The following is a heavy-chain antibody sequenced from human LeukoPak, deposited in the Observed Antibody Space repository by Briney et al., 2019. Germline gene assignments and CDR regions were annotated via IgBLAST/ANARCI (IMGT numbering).Heavy chain of an antibody. CDR3: ATDFYDST. D-gene: IGHD3-22*01. J-gene: IGHJ5*02. V-gene: IGHV3-15*07. CDR1: GFTFSNAW. Sequence: GGSLRLSCAASGFTFSNAWMNWVRQAPGKGLEWVGRIRSNSDGGTIDYAAPVKGRFTLSRDDSKTTLYLQMNSLQTEDTAVYYCATDFYDSTWGQGTLVTVST. CDR2: IRSNSDGGTI.